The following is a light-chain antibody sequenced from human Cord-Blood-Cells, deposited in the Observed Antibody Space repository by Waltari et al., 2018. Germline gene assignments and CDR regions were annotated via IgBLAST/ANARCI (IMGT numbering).Light chain of an antibody. J-gene: IGKJ5*01. CDR3: QQRSNWPPIT. Sequence: EIVLTPSPATLSLSPGERATSSCRGRKSVSSDLARYKQKPGQAPRLLIYDASNRATGIPARFSGSGSGTDFTLTICSLEPEDFAVYYCQQRSNWPPITFGQGTRLEIK. V-gene: IGKV3-11*01. CDR2: DAS. CDR1: KSVSSD.